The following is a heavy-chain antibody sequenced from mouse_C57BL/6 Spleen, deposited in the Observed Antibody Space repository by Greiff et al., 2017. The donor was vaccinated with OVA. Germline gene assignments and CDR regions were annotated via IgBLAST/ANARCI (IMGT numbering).Heavy chain of an antibody. CDR1: GYAFSSYW. CDR2: IYPGDGDT. D-gene: IGHD2-4*01. CDR3: ARHYDYFLYAMDY. Sequence: QVHVKQSGAELVKPGASVKISCKASGYAFSSYWMNWVKQRPGKGLEWIGQIYPGDGDTNYNGKFKGKATLTADKSSSTAYMQLSSLTSEDSAVYFCARHYDYFLYAMDYWGQGTSVTVSS. J-gene: IGHJ4*01. V-gene: IGHV1-80*01.